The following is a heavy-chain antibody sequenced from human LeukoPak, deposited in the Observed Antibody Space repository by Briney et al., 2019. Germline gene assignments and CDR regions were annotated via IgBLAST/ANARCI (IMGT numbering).Heavy chain of an antibody. D-gene: IGHD2-15*01. CDR1: GFTFDTYA. J-gene: IGHJ4*02. Sequence: GGSLRLSCAASGFTFDTYAMTWVRQAPGKGLEWVSSISSGGTYIYYAEPVRGRSTISRDNTKNFLYLQLSTLRVEDTAVYYCARDRPTGRSRGVVVQWGQGTLVTVSS. CDR3: ARDRPTGRSRGVVVQ. V-gene: IGHV3-21*01. CDR2: ISSGGTYI.